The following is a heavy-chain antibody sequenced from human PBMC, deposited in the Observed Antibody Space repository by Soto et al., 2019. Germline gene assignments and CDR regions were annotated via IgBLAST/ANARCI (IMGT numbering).Heavy chain of an antibody. CDR2: ISGSGGST. CDR3: AKKFHPDTIFGVAPPGY. CDR1: GFTFSSYA. Sequence: QPGGSLRLSCAASGFTFSSYAMSWVRQAPGKGLEWVSAISGSGGSTYYADSVKGRFTISRDNSKNTLYLQMNSLRAEDTAVYYCAKKFHPDTIFGVAPPGYWGQGTLVTVSS. V-gene: IGHV3-23*01. J-gene: IGHJ4*02. D-gene: IGHD3-3*01.